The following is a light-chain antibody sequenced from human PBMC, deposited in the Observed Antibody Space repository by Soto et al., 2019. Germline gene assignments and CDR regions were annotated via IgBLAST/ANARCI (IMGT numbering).Light chain of an antibody. CDR1: SSDVGGYNY. V-gene: IGLV2-14*01. CDR3: SSYTSSSTYV. CDR2: DVS. J-gene: IGLJ1*01. Sequence: QSALTQPASVSGSPGQSIAISCIGSSSDVGGYNYVSWHQQHPGKAPKVVIYDVSNRPSGVSDRFSGYKSGNTASLTISGLQAEDEADYYCSSYTSSSTYVFGTGTKLTVL.